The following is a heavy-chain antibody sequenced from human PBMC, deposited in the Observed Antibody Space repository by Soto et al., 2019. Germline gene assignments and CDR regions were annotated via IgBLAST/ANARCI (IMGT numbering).Heavy chain of an antibody. V-gene: IGHV1-69*06. CDR3: ARGSEKYYDSSGYQLDY. CDR2: IIPIFGTA. CDR1: GVTFSSYA. D-gene: IGHD3-22*01. J-gene: IGHJ4*02. Sequence: SVKVSCKASGVTFSSYAISWVRQAPGQGLEWMGGIIPIFGTANYAQKFQGRVTITADKSTSTAYMELSSLRSEDTAVYYCARGSEKYYDSSGYQLDYWGQGTLVTVSS.